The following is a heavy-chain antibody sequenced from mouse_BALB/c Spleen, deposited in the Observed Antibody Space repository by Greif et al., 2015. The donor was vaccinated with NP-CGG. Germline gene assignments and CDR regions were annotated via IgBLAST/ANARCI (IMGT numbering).Heavy chain of an antibody. CDR1: GYTFTSYW. CDR2: INPSTGYT. V-gene: IGHV1-7*01. Sequence: VQGVESGAELAKPGASVKMSCKASGYTFTSYWMHWVKQRPGQGLEWIGYINPSTGYTECNQKFKDKATLTADKSSSTAYMQLSSLTSEDSAVYYCARMNYWGQGTTLTVSS. J-gene: IGHJ2*01. CDR3: ARMNY.